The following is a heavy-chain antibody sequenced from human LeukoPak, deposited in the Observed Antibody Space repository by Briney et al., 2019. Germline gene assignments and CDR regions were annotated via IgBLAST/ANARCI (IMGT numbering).Heavy chain of an antibody. CDR3: AKRPGDMASLDY. V-gene: IGHV3-66*01. CDR2: IYSGGST. CDR1: GFTVSSNY. J-gene: IGHJ4*02. D-gene: IGHD5/OR15-5a*01. Sequence: GGSLRLSCAASGFTVSSNYMSWVRQAPGKGLEWVSVIYSGGSTYYADSVKGRFTISRDNSKNTLYLQMNSLRVEDTAVYYCAKRPGDMASLDYWGQGTLVTISS.